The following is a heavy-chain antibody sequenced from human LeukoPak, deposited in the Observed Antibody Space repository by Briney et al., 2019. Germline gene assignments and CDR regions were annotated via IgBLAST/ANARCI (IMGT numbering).Heavy chain of an antibody. V-gene: IGHV1-18*01. CDR3: ARDPPIAVAAHGVYYYGMDV. CDR1: GYTFTSYG. J-gene: IGHJ6*02. D-gene: IGHD6-19*01. Sequence: ASVKVSCKASGYTFTSYGISWVRQAPGQGLEWMGWISAYNGNTNYAQKLQGRVTMTTDTSTSTAYMELRSLRSDDTAVYYCARDPPIAVAAHGVYYYGMDVWGQGTTVTVSS. CDR2: ISAYNGNT.